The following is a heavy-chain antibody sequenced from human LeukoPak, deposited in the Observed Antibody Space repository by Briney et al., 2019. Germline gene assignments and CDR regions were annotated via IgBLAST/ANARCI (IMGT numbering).Heavy chain of an antibody. CDR1: GGSFSGYY. D-gene: IGHD3-9*01. J-gene: IGHJ4*02. V-gene: IGHV4-59*01. CDR3: AKLYDILTGTDY. Sequence: SETLSLTCAVYGGSFSGYYWSWIRQPPGKGLEWIGYIYYSGSTNYNPSLKSRVTISVDTSKNQFSLKLSSVTAADTAVYYCAKLYDILTGTDYWGQGTLVTVSS. CDR2: IYYSGST.